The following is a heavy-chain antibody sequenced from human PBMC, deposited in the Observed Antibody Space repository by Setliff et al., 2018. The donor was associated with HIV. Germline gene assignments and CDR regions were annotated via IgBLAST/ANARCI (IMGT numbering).Heavy chain of an antibody. CDR1: GYTFTTYG. J-gene: IGHJ6*02. V-gene: IGHV1-18*01. CDR2: ISTYSDET. Sequence: ASVKVSCKPSGYTFTTYGLSWVRQAPGQGLEWMGWISTYSDETSSSQNLQGRPTMTTDTSTGTAYMELRSLRSDDTAVYYCARDVEHMMDVWGQGTTVTVSS. CDR3: ARDVEHMMDV.